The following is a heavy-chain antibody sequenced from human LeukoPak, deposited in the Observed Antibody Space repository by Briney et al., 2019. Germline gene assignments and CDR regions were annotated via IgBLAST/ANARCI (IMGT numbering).Heavy chain of an antibody. CDR3: ARGRGPPNTNRDFYYYYYMDV. Sequence: ASVKVSCKASGYTFTNYAIHWVRQAPGQRFEWMGWINAANGHTKYSQEFQDRITITRDTSATTAYMELSNLRSEDMALYYCARGRGPPNTNRDFYYYYYMDVWGTGTTVTVSS. J-gene: IGHJ6*03. CDR1: GYTFTNYA. V-gene: IGHV1-3*03. CDR2: INAANGHT. D-gene: IGHD3-10*01.